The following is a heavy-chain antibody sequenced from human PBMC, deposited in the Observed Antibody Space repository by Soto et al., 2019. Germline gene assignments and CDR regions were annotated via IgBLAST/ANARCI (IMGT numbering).Heavy chain of an antibody. CDR3: ARGGEYCSSTSCSNWFDP. D-gene: IGHD2-2*01. CDR2: IYHSGST. J-gene: IGHJ5*02. Sequence: QLQLQESGSGRVKPSQTLSLTCAVSGGSISSGGYSWSWIRQPPGKGLEWIGYIYHSGSTYYNPSLKSRVTISVDRSKNQFSLKLSSVTAADTSVYYCARGGEYCSSTSCSNWFDPWGQGTLVTVSS. V-gene: IGHV4-30-2*01. CDR1: GGSISSGGYS.